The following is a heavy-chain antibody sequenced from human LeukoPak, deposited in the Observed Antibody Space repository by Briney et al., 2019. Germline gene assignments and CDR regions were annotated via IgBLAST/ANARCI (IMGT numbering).Heavy chain of an antibody. CDR3: ARRRFLEWPSRNYYVDV. CDR1: GYTFTSYD. Sequence: ASVKISCKASGYTFTSYDINWVRQATGQGLGWMGWMNPNSGNTGYAQKFQGRVTITRNTSISTAYMELSSLRSEDTAVYYCARRRFLEWPSRNYYVDVWGKGTTVTVSS. D-gene: IGHD3-3*01. CDR2: MNPNSGNT. V-gene: IGHV1-8*03. J-gene: IGHJ6*03.